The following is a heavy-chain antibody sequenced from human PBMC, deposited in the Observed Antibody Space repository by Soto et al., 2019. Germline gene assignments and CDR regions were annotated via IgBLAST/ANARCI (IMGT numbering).Heavy chain of an antibody. J-gene: IGHJ6*02. V-gene: IGHV3-30*18. CDR2: ISNDGSNK. Sequence: GGSLRLSCAASGFTFRSYGMHWVRQAPGKGLEWEAVISNDGSNKYYADSVKGRFTISRDTSKNTLYLQMNSLRAEDTAVYYCAKDYSTWCMDVWGQGTTVTVSS. CDR1: GFTFRSYG. D-gene: IGHD6-13*01. CDR3: AKDYSTWCMDV.